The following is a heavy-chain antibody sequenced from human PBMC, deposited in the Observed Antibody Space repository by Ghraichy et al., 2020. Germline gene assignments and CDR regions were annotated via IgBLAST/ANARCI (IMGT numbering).Heavy chain of an antibody. CDR1: GFTFNKYN. CDR3: AQKGGNDAPLGAFDF. Sequence: GGSLRLSCAASGFTFNKYNMNWVRQAPGKGLEWVSSISSSGGSIYYADSVKGRFTISRDNAKNSLYLQMNSLRAEDTALYFCAQKGGNDAPLGAFDFCAQGTIVTVSS. J-gene: IGHJ3*01. V-gene: IGHV3-21*06. D-gene: IGHD3-16*01. CDR2: ISSSGGSI.